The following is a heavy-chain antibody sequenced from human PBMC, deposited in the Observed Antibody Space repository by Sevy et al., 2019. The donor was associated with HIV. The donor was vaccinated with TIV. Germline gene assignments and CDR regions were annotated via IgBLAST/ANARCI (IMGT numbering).Heavy chain of an antibody. CDR3: ARRTLGGWELLGSFDI. CDR1: GFTFSSYW. J-gene: IGHJ3*02. D-gene: IGHD2-15*01. CDR2: INSDGSST. V-gene: IGHV3-74*01. Sequence: GGSLRLSCAASGFTFSSYWMHWVRQAPGKGLVWVSRINSDGSSTLYADSVKGRFTISRDNAKNTLYLQMSSLRADDTAVYYCARRTLGGWELLGSFDIWGQGTMVTVSS.